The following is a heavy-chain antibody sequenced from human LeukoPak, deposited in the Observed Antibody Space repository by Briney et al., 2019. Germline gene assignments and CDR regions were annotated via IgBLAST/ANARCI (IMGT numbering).Heavy chain of an antibody. J-gene: IGHJ5*02. CDR1: GGSISGSY. V-gene: IGHV4-59*01. CDR3: AREEAGWFDP. Sequence: ASETLTLTCTVSGGSISGSYWSWIGQPPEKGLEWIGFIHSSGSTDYSPSLKSRVIIAVDTSKNQFSLKLTSVTAADTAVYYCAREEAGWFDPWGQGTLVTVSS. D-gene: IGHD6-25*01. CDR2: IHSSGST.